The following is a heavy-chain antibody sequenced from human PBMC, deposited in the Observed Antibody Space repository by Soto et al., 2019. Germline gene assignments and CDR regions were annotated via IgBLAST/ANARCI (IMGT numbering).Heavy chain of an antibody. D-gene: IGHD6-6*01. J-gene: IGHJ6*02. CDR1: GFTFSSYS. V-gene: IGHV3-21*01. Sequence: GGSLRLSCAASGFTFSSYSMNWVRQAPGKGLEWVSSISSSSSYIYYTDSVKGRFTISRDNAKNSLYLQMNSLRAEDTAVYYCARVISSGYYYGMDVWGQGTTVTVSS. CDR3: ARVISSGYYYGMDV. CDR2: ISSSSSYI.